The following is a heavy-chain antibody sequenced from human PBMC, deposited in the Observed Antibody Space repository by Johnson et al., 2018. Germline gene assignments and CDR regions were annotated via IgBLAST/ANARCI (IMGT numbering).Heavy chain of an antibody. CDR1: EYTLTELA. D-gene: IGHD3-10*01. J-gene: IGHJ4*02. CDR3: ATSSAGTGEFDY. V-gene: IGHV1-24*01. Sequence: QVQLVQSGAEVKKPGASVKVSCKVSEYTLTELAMNWVRQTPGKGLEWMGGFDPEDGETVYAQKFQGRLTMTEDTSTDTSYMELRSLTSEDTALYFCATSSAGTGEFDYCGQGTLVTVSS. CDR2: FDPEDGET.